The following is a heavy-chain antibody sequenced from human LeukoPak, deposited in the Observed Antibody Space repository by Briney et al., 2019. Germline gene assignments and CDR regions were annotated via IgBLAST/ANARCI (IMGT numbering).Heavy chain of an antibody. V-gene: IGHV1-46*01. CDR1: GYTLTSYY. Sequence: ASVKVSCKASGYTLTSYYMHWVRHAPGQGLEWRGIINPSGGSTSYAQKLQGRVTMTRDMSTSTVYMELSSLRSEDTSVYYCARTRRDYDFWSGPPDYWGQGTLVTVSS. J-gene: IGHJ4*02. D-gene: IGHD3-3*01. CDR2: INPSGGST. CDR3: ARTRRDYDFWSGPPDY.